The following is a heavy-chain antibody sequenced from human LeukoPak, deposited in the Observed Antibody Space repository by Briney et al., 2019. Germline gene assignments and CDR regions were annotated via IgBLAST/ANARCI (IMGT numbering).Heavy chain of an antibody. CDR3: AKDTVGFSSGWFDY. CDR2: ISWDGTST. Sequence: GGSLRLSCAASGFTFDDYIMHWVRQAPGKGLEWVSLISWDGTSTYYGESVKGRFTISRDNSKNFLYLQMNSLSTEDTALYYCAKDTVGFSSGWFDYWGQGTLVTVSS. J-gene: IGHJ4*02. CDR1: GFTFDDYI. V-gene: IGHV3-43*01. D-gene: IGHD6-19*01.